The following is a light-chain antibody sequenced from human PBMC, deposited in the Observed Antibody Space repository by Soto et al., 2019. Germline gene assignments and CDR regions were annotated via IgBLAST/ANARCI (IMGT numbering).Light chain of an antibody. V-gene: IGLV2-8*01. J-gene: IGLJ2*01. CDR3: SSYAGSNNVV. Sequence: QSVLTQPPSASGSPGQSVTISCTGTSSDVGGYNYVSWYQQHPGKAPKLMIYEVSKRPSGVPDRFSGSKSGSTASLTVSGVQAEDEADYYCSSYAGSNNVVFGGGTKLTVL. CDR1: SSDVGGYNY. CDR2: EVS.